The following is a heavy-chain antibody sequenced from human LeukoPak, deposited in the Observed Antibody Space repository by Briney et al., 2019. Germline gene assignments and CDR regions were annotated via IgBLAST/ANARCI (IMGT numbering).Heavy chain of an antibody. V-gene: IGHV3-66*01. CDR2: IFNDGST. D-gene: IGHD2-15*01. CDR3: ASDRGSYCSGGSCLDAFDI. CDR1: GFTVRSNY. J-gene: IGHJ3*02. Sequence: GGSLRLSCAASGFTVRSNYMSWVSQAPGKGLEWVSLIFNDGSTYYADSVKARFTISRDNSMDTLYLQMNSLRVEDTAVYYCASDRGSYCSGGSCLDAFDIWGQGTMVTVSS.